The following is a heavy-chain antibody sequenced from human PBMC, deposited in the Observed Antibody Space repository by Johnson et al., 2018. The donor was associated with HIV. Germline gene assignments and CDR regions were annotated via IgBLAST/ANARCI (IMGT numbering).Heavy chain of an antibody. Sequence: VQLVESGGGLVQPGGSLRLSCAASGFTVSSNYMSWVRQAPGKGLEWVSVIYSGGSTDYADSVKGRFTISRDNSKNTLYLQMNSLRAEDTAVYYCAKDREWLVPTPLDAFDIWGQGTMVTVSS. CDR2: IYSGGST. CDR1: GFTVSSNY. J-gene: IGHJ3*02. D-gene: IGHD6-19*01. V-gene: IGHV3-66*01. CDR3: AKDREWLVPTPLDAFDI.